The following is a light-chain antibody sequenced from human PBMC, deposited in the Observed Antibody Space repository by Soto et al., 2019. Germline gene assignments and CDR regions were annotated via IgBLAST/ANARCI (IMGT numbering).Light chain of an antibody. Sequence: DIQMTQSPSTLSASVGDRVTITCRASQSLSSWLAWYQQKPGKAPKLLIYDVSTLESGVPSRFSGTLSGTEFTLTISSLQPDDFATYYCQQSYSTLKTFGQGTKVEIK. V-gene: IGKV1-5*01. CDR1: QSLSSW. J-gene: IGKJ1*01. CDR3: QQSYSTLKT. CDR2: DVS.